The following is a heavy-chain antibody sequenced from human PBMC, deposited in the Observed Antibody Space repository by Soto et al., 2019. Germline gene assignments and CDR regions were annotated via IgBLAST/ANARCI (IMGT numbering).Heavy chain of an antibody. CDR2: FDPEDGET. J-gene: IGHJ4*02. Sequence: ASVKVSCKVSGYTLTELSMHWVRQAPGKGLEWMGGFDPEDGETIYAQKSQGRVTMTEDTSTDTAYMELSSLRSEDTAVYYCATGRFVRYCSGGSCYSGHFDYWGQGTLVTVSS. CDR3: ATGRFVRYCSGGSCYSGHFDY. D-gene: IGHD2-15*01. CDR1: GYTLTELS. V-gene: IGHV1-24*01.